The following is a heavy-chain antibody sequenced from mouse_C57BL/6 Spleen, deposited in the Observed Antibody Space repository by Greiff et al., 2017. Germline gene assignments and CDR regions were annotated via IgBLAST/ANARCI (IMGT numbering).Heavy chain of an antibody. D-gene: IGHD1-1*01. CDR2: IYPGNSDT. V-gene: IGHV1-5*01. CDR1: GYTFTSYW. CDR3: TRANYYGSSPYYAMDY. J-gene: IGHJ4*01. Sequence: EVQGVESGTVLARPGASVKMSCKTSGYTFTSYWMHWVKQRPGQGLEWIGAIYPGNSDTSYNQKFKGKAKLTAVTSASTAYMELSSLTNEDSAVYYCTRANYYGSSPYYAMDYWGQGTSVTVSS.